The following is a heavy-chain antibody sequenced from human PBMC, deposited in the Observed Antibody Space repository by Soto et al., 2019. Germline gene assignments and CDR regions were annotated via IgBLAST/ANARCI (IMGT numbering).Heavy chain of an antibody. V-gene: IGHV3-48*02. CDR3: ARDTNKGDY. Sequence: GGSLRLSCAASGFRFSDYNMNWVRQAPGKGLEWVSYISGSSSTIYYTDSVKGRFTISRDNARNSLYLQMDSLRDEDTAVYYCARDTNKGDYWGQGTLVTVS. CDR1: GFRFSDYN. J-gene: IGHJ4*02. D-gene: IGHD2-2*01. CDR2: ISGSSSTI.